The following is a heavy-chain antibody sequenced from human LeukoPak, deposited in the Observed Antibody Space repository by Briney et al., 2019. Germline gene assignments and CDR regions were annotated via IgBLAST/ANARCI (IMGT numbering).Heavy chain of an antibody. CDR3: ARRSYNSPFRY. CDR2: IYYSGST. V-gene: IGHV4-39*01. Sequence: NPSETLSLTCTVSGDSISSSSSYWGWIRQPPGEGLEWIGSIYYSGSTYYNTSLKSRVTISVDTSKNQFSLRLSSVTAADTAVYYCARRSYNSPFRYWGQGTLVTVSS. CDR1: GDSISSSSSY. J-gene: IGHJ4*02. D-gene: IGHD5-24*01.